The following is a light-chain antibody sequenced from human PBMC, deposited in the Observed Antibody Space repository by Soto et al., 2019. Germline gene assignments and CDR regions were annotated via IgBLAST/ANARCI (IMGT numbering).Light chain of an antibody. CDR3: QQRGEWPPGAT. Sequence: EIVLTQSPATLSLSPGERATLSSTASLSISNSLAWYQPKPGKAPRLLIYEASNRATGIPARSSGSGSGTDFTLTSCSLGPEDFAVYYCQQRGEWPPGATFGQGTRLEI. CDR1: LSISNS. CDR2: EAS. V-gene: IGKV3-11*01. J-gene: IGKJ5*01.